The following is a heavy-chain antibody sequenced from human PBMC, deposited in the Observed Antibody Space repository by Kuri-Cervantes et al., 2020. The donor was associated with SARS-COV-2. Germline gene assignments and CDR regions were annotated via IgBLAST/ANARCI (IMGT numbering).Heavy chain of an antibody. D-gene: IGHD1-1*01. CDR2: ISAYNGNT. CDR3: ARDLLYELERRKNPGAFDI. CDR1: GYTFTSYY. Sequence: ASVKVSCKASGYTFTSYYMHWVRQAPGQGLEWMGWISAYNGNTNYAQKLRGRVTMTTDTSTSTAYMELRSLRSDDTAVYYCARDLLYELERRKNPGAFDIWGQGTMVTVSS. V-gene: IGHV1-18*04. J-gene: IGHJ3*02.